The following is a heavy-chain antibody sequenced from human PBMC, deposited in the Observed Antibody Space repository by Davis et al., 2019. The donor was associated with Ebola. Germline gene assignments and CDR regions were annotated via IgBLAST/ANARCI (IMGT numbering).Heavy chain of an antibody. D-gene: IGHD6-19*01. Sequence: GESLKISCAGSGFTFRSFAMSWVRQAPGRGLEWVSAISGSGGSTYYADSVKGRFTISRDNSKNTLYLQMNSLRAEDTAVYYCAKDGYSSGWNYFDYWGQGTLVTVSS. CDR1: GFTFRSFA. CDR3: AKDGYSSGWNYFDY. V-gene: IGHV3-23*01. J-gene: IGHJ4*02. CDR2: ISGSGGST.